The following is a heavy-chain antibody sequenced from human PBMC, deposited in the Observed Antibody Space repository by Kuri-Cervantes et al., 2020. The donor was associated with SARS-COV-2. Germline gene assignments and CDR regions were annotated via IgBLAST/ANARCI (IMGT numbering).Heavy chain of an antibody. D-gene: IGHD3-9*01. Sequence: GSLKISCAASGFAFSSHSMTWLRQAPGRELEWVSAISGNSVWIYYADSVKGRFTISRDNSKNIVYLQMNSLGADDTAVYYCGPFSRYAYDFDKWGQGILVTVSS. J-gene: IGHJ4*02. V-gene: IGHV3-23*01. CDR2: ISGNSVWI. CDR1: GFAFSSHS. CDR3: GPFSRYAYDFDK.